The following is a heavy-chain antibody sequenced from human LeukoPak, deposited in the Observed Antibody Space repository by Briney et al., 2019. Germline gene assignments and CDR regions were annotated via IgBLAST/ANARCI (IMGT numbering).Heavy chain of an antibody. CDR1: GFTFSSYA. Sequence: GGSLRLSCAASGFTFSSYAMSWVRQPPGKGLEWVSAISGSGGSTYYADSVKGRFIISRDNSKNTLYLQMNSLRAEDTVVYCCAKLRYILTGYVYWGQGTLVTVSS. J-gene: IGHJ4*02. CDR2: ISGSGGST. V-gene: IGHV3-23*01. D-gene: IGHD3-9*01. CDR3: AKLRYILTGYVY.